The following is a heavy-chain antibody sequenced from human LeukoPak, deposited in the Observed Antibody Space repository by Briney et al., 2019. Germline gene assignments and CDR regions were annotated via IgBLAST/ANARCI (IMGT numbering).Heavy chain of an antibody. D-gene: IGHD5-18*01. Sequence: GGSLRLSCAASGFTFSSYGMHWVRQAPGKGPEWVAFIRHDGSNKYYADSVRGRFTISRDNARNSLYLQMNSLRDEDTAVYYCARDRHTAMVYYYYYMDVWGTGTTVTVSS. V-gene: IGHV3-30*02. J-gene: IGHJ6*03. CDR1: GFTFSSYG. CDR2: IRHDGSNK. CDR3: ARDRHTAMVYYYYYMDV.